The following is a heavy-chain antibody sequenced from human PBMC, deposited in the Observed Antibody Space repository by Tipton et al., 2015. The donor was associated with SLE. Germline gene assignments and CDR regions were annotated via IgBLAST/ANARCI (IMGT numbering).Heavy chain of an antibody. CDR1: GSSISTNHF. Sequence: TLSLTCTVSGSSISTNHFWGWIRQPPGKALEWIAGVYHTGTSYYNPSLKSRLTISVDKSKNQFFLTLSDVTATDMGVYYCTRRSNRLAGMDVWGQGTTVTVS. V-gene: IGHV4-38-2*02. D-gene: IGHD2/OR15-2a*01. CDR2: VYHTGTS. J-gene: IGHJ6*02. CDR3: TRRSNRLAGMDV.